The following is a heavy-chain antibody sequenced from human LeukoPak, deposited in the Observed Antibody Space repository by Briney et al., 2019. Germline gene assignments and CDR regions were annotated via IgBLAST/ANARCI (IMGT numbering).Heavy chain of an antibody. CDR1: GYTFTSYD. CDR3: ATEVNVAYYNVPGNDYRGIDP. Sequence: ASVKVSCKASGYTFTSYDINWVRQATGQGLEWMGWMNPNSGNTGYAQKFQGRVTMTRNTSISTAYMELSSLRSEDTAVYYCATEVNVAYYNVPGNDYRGIDPWGPGTLVTVSS. J-gene: IGHJ5*02. D-gene: IGHD3-10*02. V-gene: IGHV1-8*01. CDR2: MNPNSGNT.